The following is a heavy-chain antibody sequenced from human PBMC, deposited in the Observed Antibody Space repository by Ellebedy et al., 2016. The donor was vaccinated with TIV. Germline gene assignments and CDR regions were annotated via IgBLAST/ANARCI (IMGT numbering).Heavy chain of an antibody. J-gene: IGHJ6*02. V-gene: IGHV1-69*13. CDR2: IMPIFGTP. CDR3: AREDSSNWYHYYGMDV. D-gene: IGHD6-13*01. Sequence: AASVKVSCKASGGTFSSYAISWVRQAPGQGLEWMGGIMPIFGTPNYAQKFQGRVTITADESTSTAYMELSSLRSEDTAVYYCAREDSSNWYHYYGMDVWGQGTTVTVSS. CDR1: GGTFSSYA.